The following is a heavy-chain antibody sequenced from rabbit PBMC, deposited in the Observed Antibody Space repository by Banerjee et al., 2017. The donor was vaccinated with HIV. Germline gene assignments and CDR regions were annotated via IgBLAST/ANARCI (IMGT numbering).Heavy chain of an antibody. CDR3: ARLGAGNTIYGYAFNL. CDR1: GFSFSSSYY. D-gene: IGHD6-1*01. Sequence: QEQLVESGGGLVQPEGSLTLTCTASGFSFSSSYYMCWVRQAPGKGLEWIACISGGSSGSTDYASWAKGRFTISKTSSTTVTLQMTSLTAADTATYFCARLGAGNTIYGYAFNLWGPGTLVTVS. CDR2: ISGGSSGST. J-gene: IGHJ4*01. V-gene: IGHV1S45*01.